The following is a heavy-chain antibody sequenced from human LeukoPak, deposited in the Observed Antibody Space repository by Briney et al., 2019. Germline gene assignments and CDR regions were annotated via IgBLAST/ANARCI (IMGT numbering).Heavy chain of an antibody. Sequence: PSETLSLTCTVSGGSISSGSYYWDWIRQPPGKGLEWIGSIYHSGRTYYNPSLQSRVTISVDRSKNQFSLKLSSVTAADTAVYYCARDHGGSHLGYYYYYMDVWGKGTTVTVSS. J-gene: IGHJ6*03. CDR3: ARDHGGSHLGYYYYYMDV. V-gene: IGHV4-39*07. D-gene: IGHD1-26*01. CDR1: GGSISSGSYY. CDR2: IYHSGRT.